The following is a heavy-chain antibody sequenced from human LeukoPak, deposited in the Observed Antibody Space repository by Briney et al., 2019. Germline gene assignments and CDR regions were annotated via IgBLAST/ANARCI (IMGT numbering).Heavy chain of an antibody. CDR3: ARRWVYDKRAFDA. J-gene: IGHJ3*01. D-gene: IGHD3-16*01. V-gene: IGHV4-31*03. CDR1: GGSISSGGYY. Sequence: SETLSLTCTVSGGSISSGGYYWSWIRQHPGKGLEWIGYIYYTGTTDSNPSLKSRVTISLDTSKNQFSLNLSSVTAADTAVYYCARRWVYDKRAFDAWGQGTMVTVSS. CDR2: IYYTGTT.